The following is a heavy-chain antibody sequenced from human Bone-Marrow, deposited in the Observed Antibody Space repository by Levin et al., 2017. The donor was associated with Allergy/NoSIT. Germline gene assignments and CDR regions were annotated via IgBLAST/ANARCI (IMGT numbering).Heavy chain of an antibody. J-gene: IGHJ4*02. CDR1: GGSISSSSYY. CDR2: IYYSGST. D-gene: IGHD3-3*01. CDR3: ARGAGRITIFGVVNHYFDY. Sequence: ASETLSLTCTVSGGSISSSSYYWGWIRQPPGKGLEWIGSIYYSGSTYYNPSLKSRVTISVDTSKNQFSLKLSSVTAADTAVYYCARGAGRITIFGVVNHYFDYWGQGTLVTVSS. V-gene: IGHV4-39*07.